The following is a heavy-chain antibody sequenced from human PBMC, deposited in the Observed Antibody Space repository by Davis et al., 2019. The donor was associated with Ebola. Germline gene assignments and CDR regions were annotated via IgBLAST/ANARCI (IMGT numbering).Heavy chain of an antibody. D-gene: IGHD2-2*01. V-gene: IGHV1-46*01. CDR1: GYTFTSYY. Sequence: ASVKVSCKASGYTFTSYYMHWVRQAPGQGLEWMGIINPSGGSTSYAQKFQGRVTMTRDTSTSTVYMELSSLRSEDTAVYYCARGGIVVVPAAIIDYYYYYGMDVWGQGTTVTVSS. J-gene: IGHJ6*02. CDR3: ARGGIVVVPAAIIDYYYYYGMDV. CDR2: INPSGGST.